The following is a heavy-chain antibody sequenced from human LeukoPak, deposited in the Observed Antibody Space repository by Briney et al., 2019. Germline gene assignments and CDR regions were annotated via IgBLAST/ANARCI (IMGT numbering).Heavy chain of an antibody. CDR3: AKDRYYYDSSGYPGLGY. CDR1: GFTVSSNY. V-gene: IGHV3-53*05. J-gene: IGHJ4*02. CDR2: IYSGGST. Sequence: PGGSLRLSCAASGFTVSSNYMSWVRQAPGKGLEWVSVIYSGGSTYYADSVRGRFTISRDNSKNTLYLQMDSLRAEDTAVYYCAKDRYYYDSSGYPGLGYWGQGTLVTVSS. D-gene: IGHD3-22*01.